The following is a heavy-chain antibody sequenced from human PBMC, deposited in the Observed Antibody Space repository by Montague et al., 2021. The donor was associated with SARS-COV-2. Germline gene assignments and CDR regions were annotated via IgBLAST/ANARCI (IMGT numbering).Heavy chain of an antibody. CDR1: GGSISGSSYY. CDR3: ARGLDP. Sequence: ETLSLTCTVSGGSISGSSYYWGWIRQPPGRGLEWIGSIYYSGSTYYNPSLKSRVTISVDTSKNQFSLKLSSVTAADTAVYYCARGLDPWGQGTLVTVSS. J-gene: IGHJ5*02. V-gene: IGHV4-39*01. CDR2: IYYSGST.